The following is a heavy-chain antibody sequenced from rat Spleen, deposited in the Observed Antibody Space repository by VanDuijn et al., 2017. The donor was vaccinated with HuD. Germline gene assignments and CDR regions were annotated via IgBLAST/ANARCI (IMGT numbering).Heavy chain of an antibody. J-gene: IGHJ3*01. V-gene: IGHV5-25*01. CDR1: GFTYSNYV. D-gene: IGHD1-10*01. CDR3: TQQLGDWFAY. Sequence: EVQLVESGGGLVQPGRSLKLSCAASGFTYSNYVMAWVSQAPTKGLEWVASISTGGGNTYYRDSVKGRFTTSRDNAKSTLYLQMDSLRSEDTATYYCTQQLGDWFAYWGQGTLVTVSS. CDR2: ISTGGGNT.